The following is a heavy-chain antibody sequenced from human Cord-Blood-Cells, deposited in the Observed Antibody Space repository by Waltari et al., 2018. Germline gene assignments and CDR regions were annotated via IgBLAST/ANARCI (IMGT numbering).Heavy chain of an antibody. V-gene: IGHV4-59*08. J-gene: IGHJ3*02. CDR3: ARLVKYYYGSGSYAFDI. CDR1: GGSISSYY. Sequence: QVQLQESGPGLVKPSETLSLTCTVSGGSISSYYWSWIRQPPGKGLEWIGYIYYSGGTNYNPSLKSRVTKSVDTSKNQFSLMLSSVTAADTAVYYCARLVKYYYGSGSYAFDIWGQGTMVTVSS. CDR2: IYYSGGT. D-gene: IGHD3-10*01.